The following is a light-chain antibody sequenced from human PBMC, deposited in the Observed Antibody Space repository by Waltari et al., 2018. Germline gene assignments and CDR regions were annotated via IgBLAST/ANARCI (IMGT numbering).Light chain of an antibody. Sequence: EIEMTQSPATLSVSPGERATVSCRASQSVGNKLAWYQQKPGQAPRLLFYDASTRATGIPVRFSGSGSGTEFTLTISSLQSEDVAVYYCQHFNNWPPWAFGQGTKVEIK. CDR3: QHFNNWPPWA. J-gene: IGKJ1*01. CDR2: DAS. CDR1: QSVGNK. V-gene: IGKV3-15*01.